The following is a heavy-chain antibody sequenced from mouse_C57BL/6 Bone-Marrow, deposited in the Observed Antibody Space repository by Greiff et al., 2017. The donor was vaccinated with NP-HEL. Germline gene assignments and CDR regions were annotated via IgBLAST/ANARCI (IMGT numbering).Heavy chain of an antibody. V-gene: IGHV14-4*01. J-gene: IGHJ3*01. D-gene: IGHD1-1*01. CDR1: GFNIKDDY. CDR3: TTYYGSSPWFAY. Sequence: EVQRVESGAELVRPGASVKLSCTASGFNIKDDYMHWVKQRPEQGLEWIGWIDPENGDTEYASKFQGKATITADTSSNTAYLQLSSLTSEDTAVYYCTTYYGSSPWFAYWGQGTLVTVSA. CDR2: IDPENGDT.